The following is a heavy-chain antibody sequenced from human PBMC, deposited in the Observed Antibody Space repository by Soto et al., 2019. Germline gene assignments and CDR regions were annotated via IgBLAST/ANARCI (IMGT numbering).Heavy chain of an antibody. D-gene: IGHD3-22*01. V-gene: IGHV1-3*04. CDR2: INIGTGDT. Sequence: QAHLVQSGAEVKKPGASVNISCKASGYTFTAYSMHWVRQAPGQGLEWLGRINIGTGDTEYSQKFQGRVMIARDTSATTTYMELRSLRSDDTAVYYCARELNTDSSAYYSFAYWGQGTLVTVSS. CDR3: ARELNTDSSAYYSFAY. J-gene: IGHJ4*02. CDR1: GYTFTAYS.